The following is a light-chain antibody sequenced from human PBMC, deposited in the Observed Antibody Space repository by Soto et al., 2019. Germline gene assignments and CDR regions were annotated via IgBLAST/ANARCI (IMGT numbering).Light chain of an antibody. CDR3: QQYNNWPQT. CDR2: GAS. J-gene: IGKJ1*01. V-gene: IGKV3-15*01. Sequence: EIVITQSPATLSLSPGERATLSCRASQSVSSNLAWYQQKPGQAPRLLIYGASTRATGIPARFSGSGSGTEFTLTISGLQSEDFAVYYCQQYNNWPQTFGQGTQVEIK. CDR1: QSVSSN.